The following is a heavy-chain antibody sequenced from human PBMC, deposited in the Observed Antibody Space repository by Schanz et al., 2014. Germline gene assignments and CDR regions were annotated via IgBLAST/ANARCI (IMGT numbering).Heavy chain of an antibody. V-gene: IGHV3-30*03. D-gene: IGHD3-9*01. Sequence: QVQLVESGGGVVQPGRSLRLSCGASGFTFSDYGTHWVRQAPGKGLEWVAFISYDGSFEDYLDSVKGRFTISRDNSKNTLYLQMNSLRAEDTAVYYCARTTNPFNFDSWPYLDYWGQGTLVTVSS. J-gene: IGHJ4*02. CDR1: GFTFSDYG. CDR2: ISYDGSFE. CDR3: ARTTNPFNFDSWPYLDY.